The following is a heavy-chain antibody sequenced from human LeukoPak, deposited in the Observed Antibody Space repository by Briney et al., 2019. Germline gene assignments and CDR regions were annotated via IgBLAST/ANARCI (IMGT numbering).Heavy chain of an antibody. Sequence: GASVKVSCKASGGTFSSYAISWVRQAPGQRLEWMGRIIPIFGTANYAQKFQGRVTITTDESTSTAYMELSSLRSEDTAVYYCARDGVVVTGNFDYWGQGTLVTVSS. CDR2: IIPIFGTA. J-gene: IGHJ4*02. CDR1: GGTFSSYA. V-gene: IGHV1-69*05. D-gene: IGHD2-15*01. CDR3: ARDGVVVTGNFDY.